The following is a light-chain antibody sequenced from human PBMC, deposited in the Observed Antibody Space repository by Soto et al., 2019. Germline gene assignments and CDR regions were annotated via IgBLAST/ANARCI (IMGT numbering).Light chain of an antibody. CDR2: DVN. V-gene: IGLV2-11*01. CDR3: CSYVGTPL. CDR1: SGDVDPYNY. Sequence: QSALTQPPSVSGSPGQSVTISCTGTSGDVDPYNYVSWYQQHPGRAPKLVIYDVNMRPSGVPDRFSGSKSGATSSLTISGLQAEDEADYYCCSYVGTPLVGGGTKLTVL. J-gene: IGLJ2*01.